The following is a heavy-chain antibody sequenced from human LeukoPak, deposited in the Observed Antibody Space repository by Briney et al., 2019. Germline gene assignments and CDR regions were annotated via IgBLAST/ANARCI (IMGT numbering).Heavy chain of an antibody. CDR2: TYYTGTT. V-gene: IGHV4-39*01. D-gene: IGHD4-17*01. J-gene: IGHJ4*02. Sequence: SETLSLTCTASGGSITISNYYWAWIRQPPGKGLEWIGSTYYTGTTYYNPSLKSRVTISVDTSKNQFSLKLSSVTAADTAVYYCARHSTVPTDYFDYWGQGTLVTVSS. CDR3: ARHSTVPTDYFDY. CDR1: GGSITISNYY.